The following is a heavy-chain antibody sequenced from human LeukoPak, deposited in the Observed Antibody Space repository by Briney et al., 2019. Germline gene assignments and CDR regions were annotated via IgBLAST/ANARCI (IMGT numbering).Heavy chain of an antibody. CDR3: ARGRESDY. CDR2: ISSDRSST. J-gene: IGHJ4*02. V-gene: IGHV3-74*01. Sequence: TGGALRLSGAGSGLPLSSYWLHWARQAPGEGLVCVSHISSDRSSTSYADSVKGRFTISRDNAKNTLYLQMNSLRAEYSAVYYCARGRESDYWGQGPLVTVSS. D-gene: IGHD3-10*01. CDR1: GLPLSSYW.